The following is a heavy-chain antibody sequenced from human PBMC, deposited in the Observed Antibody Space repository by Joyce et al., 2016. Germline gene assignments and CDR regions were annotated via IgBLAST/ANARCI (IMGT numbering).Heavy chain of an antibody. CDR1: GYSLSQLA. CDR3: ATLGRLTKVPFDI. CDR2: FDPQDDGR. J-gene: IGHJ3*02. Sequence: QLYLVQSGAEVKKPGASVKVSCQVAGYSLSQLAMHWVRQAPGKGLEWMGGFDPQDDGRIYAQRFQGRITRTEDTSTDTAYMELSSLRSEDTAVYYCATLGRLTKVPFDIWGQGTMVTVSS. V-gene: IGHV1-24*01. D-gene: IGHD4-11*01.